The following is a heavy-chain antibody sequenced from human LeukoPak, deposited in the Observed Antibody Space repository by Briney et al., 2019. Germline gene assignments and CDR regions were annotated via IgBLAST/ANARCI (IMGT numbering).Heavy chain of an antibody. Sequence: PGGSLRLSCAASGFTFSSYGMHWVRQAPGKGLEWVANIKQDGSEKYYVDSVKGRFTISRDNAKNSLYLQMNSLRAEDTAVYYCAREVPGGWYLDYWGQGTLVTVSS. D-gene: IGHD6-19*01. CDR2: IKQDGSEK. CDR3: AREVPGGWYLDY. CDR1: GFTFSSYG. V-gene: IGHV3-7*01. J-gene: IGHJ4*02.